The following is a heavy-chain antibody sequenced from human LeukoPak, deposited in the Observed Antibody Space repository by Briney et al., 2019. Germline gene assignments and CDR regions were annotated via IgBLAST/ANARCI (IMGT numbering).Heavy chain of an antibody. Sequence: SETLSLTCAVYGGSFSGYYWSWIRQPPGKGLEWIGEINHSGSTNYNPSLKSRVTISVDTSKNQFFLKLSSVTAADTAVYYCARSSRRIVGATRAFDIWGQGTMVTVSS. D-gene: IGHD1-26*01. J-gene: IGHJ3*02. CDR3: ARSSRRIVGATRAFDI. V-gene: IGHV4-34*01. CDR1: GGSFSGYY. CDR2: INHSGST.